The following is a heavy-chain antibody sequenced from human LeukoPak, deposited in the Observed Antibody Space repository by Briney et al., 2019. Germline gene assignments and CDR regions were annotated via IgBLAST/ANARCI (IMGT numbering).Heavy chain of an antibody. CDR1: GFMLSSNW. J-gene: IGHJ4*02. CDR3: AKEGRSLQTY. D-gene: IGHD5-24*01. CDR2: IKEDGTET. V-gene: IGHV3-7*03. Sequence: GGSLRLSCAASGFMLSSNWMSWVRLAPGKGLEWVANIKEDGTETYYVDSVKGRFTISRGNAKNSLYLQMNSLRVEDTAVYYCAKEGRSLQTYWGQGTLVTVSS.